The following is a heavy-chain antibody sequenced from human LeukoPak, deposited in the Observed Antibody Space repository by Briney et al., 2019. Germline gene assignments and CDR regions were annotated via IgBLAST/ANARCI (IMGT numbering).Heavy chain of an antibody. V-gene: IGHV4-59*01. Sequence: SETLSLTCTVSGGSISSYYWSWIRQPPGKGLEWIGYIYYSGITNYNPSLKSRVTISVDTSKNQFSLKLSSVTAADTAVYYCARADEWDSVAGTTLGYWGQGTLVTVSS. CDR3: ARADEWDSVAGTTLGY. CDR1: GGSISSYY. J-gene: IGHJ4*02. D-gene: IGHD6-13*01. CDR2: IYYSGIT.